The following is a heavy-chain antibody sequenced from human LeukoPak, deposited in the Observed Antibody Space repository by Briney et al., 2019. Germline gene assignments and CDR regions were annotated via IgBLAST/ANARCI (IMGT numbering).Heavy chain of an antibody. CDR2: INHSGST. D-gene: IGHD3-10*01. V-gene: IGHV4-34*01. J-gene: IGHJ4*02. CDR1: GGSFSGYY. Sequence: KPSETLSLNCAVYGGSFSGYYWSWIRQPPGKGLEWIGEINHSGSTNYNPSLKSRVTISVDTSKNQFSLKLSSVTAADTAVYYCARLRITMVRGVIPDYWGQGTLVTVSS. CDR3: ARLRITMVRGVIPDY.